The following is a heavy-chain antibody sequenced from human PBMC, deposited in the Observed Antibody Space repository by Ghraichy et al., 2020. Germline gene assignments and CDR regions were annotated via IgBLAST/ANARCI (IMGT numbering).Heavy chain of an antibody. D-gene: IGHD2-2*01. CDR1: GGSFSGYF. Sequence: SETRSLTCGVSGGSFSGYFWTWIRQSPGKGLEWIGEIHHSGSTNYNPSLKSRATILVDTSKNQFSLKMNSVTAADTAVYYCARGGFCSSTSCSRLPHFGMDVWGQGTTVTVSS. V-gene: IGHV4-34*01. J-gene: IGHJ6*02. CDR3: ARGGFCSSTSCSRLPHFGMDV. CDR2: IHHSGST.